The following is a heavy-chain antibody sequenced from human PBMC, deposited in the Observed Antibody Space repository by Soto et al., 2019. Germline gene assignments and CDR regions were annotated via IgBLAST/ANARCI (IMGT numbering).Heavy chain of an antibody. CDR2: ISAYNGNT. Sequence: QVQLVQSGAEVKKPGASVKVSCKASGYTFTSYGISWVRQAPGQGLEWMGWISAYNGNTNYAQKLQGRVTMTTDTSTSTAYMELGSLRSDDTAVYYCAREGYYDSSGYSYYYYGMDVWGQGTTVTVSS. J-gene: IGHJ6*02. V-gene: IGHV1-18*01. D-gene: IGHD3-22*01. CDR3: AREGYYDSSGYSYYYYGMDV. CDR1: GYTFTSYG.